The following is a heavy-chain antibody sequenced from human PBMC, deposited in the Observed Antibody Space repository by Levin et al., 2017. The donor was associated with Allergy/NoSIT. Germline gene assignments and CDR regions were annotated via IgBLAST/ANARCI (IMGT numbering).Heavy chain of an antibody. Sequence: AASVKVSCKSSGYTFTNYYMHWVRQAPGQGLEWMGRINPSGDTTTYAPKFQGRVTMTRDTSTSTDYMDLNNLRSEDTALYYCARGYSSQYRIDYWGQGTLVIVSS. CDR3: ARGYSSQYRIDY. J-gene: IGHJ4*02. D-gene: IGHD1-1*01. V-gene: IGHV1-46*01. CDR2: INPSGDTT. CDR1: GYTFTNYY.